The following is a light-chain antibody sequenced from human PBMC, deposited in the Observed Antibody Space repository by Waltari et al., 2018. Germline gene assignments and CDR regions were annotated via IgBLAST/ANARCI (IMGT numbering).Light chain of an antibody. J-gene: IGKJ4*01. CDR1: QNIDNN. V-gene: IGKV3-15*01. CDR2: GAS. CDR3: QQYNRWPPLT. Sequence: EVVMTQSPAALSVSPGERVTLSCKASQNIDNNLAWYQQKPGQSPRLLIYGASTRATGVPARFSGSGSGTEFTLTISSLQSEDCAVFYCQQYNRWPPLTLGGGTKVEIK.